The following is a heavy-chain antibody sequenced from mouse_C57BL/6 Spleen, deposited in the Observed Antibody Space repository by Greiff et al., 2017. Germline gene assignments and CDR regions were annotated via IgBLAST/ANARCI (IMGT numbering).Heavy chain of an antibody. CDR2: ISSGSSTI. Sequence: EVQLVESGGGLVKPGGSLKLSCAASGFTFSDYGMHWVRQAPEKGLEWVAYISSGSSTIYYADTVKGRFTISRDNAKNTLFLQMTSLRSEDTAMYYCARASYYSNFYFDYWGQGTTLTVSS. CDR3: ARASYYSNFYFDY. CDR1: GFTFSDYG. D-gene: IGHD2-5*01. V-gene: IGHV5-17*01. J-gene: IGHJ2*01.